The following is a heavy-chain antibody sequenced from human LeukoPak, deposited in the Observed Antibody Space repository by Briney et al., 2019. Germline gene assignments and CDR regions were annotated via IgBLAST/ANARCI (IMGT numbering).Heavy chain of an antibody. CDR3: ARGFRYGFDY. V-gene: IGHV4-30-2*01. Sequence: PSETLSLTCAVSGGSISSGGSSWSWIRQPPGKGLEWIGYIYHSGSTYYNPSLKSRVTISVDRSKNQFSLKLSSVTAADTAVYYCARGFRYGFDYWGQGALVTVSS. D-gene: IGHD5-18*01. J-gene: IGHJ4*02. CDR1: GGSISSGGSS. CDR2: IYHSGST.